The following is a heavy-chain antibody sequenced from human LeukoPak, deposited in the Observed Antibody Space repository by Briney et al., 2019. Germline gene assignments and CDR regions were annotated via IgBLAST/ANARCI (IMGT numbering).Heavy chain of an antibody. V-gene: IGHV4-59*01. Sequence: PSETLSLTCTVSGGSISSYYWSWIRQPPGKGLEWIGYIYYSGSTNYNPSLKSRVTISVDTSKNQFSLKLSSVTAADTAVYYCARDDTGWTGFDPWGQGTLVTVSS. CDR2: IYYSGST. J-gene: IGHJ5*02. CDR3: ARDDTGWTGFDP. D-gene: IGHD6-19*01. CDR1: GGSISSYY.